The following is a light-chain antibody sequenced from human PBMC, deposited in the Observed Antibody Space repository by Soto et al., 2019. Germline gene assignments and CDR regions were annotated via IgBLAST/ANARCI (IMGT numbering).Light chain of an antibody. J-gene: IGKJ1*01. CDR2: DAS. Sequence: DIQLTQSPSFLSASVGDRVTITCRASQTISTYVNWYQQKPGKAPKLLIYDASSLQSGVPLRFSGRGSGTEFNLSISRLEPEDFASYYCQQSYGTSWTFGQGTKVDIK. CDR3: QQSYGTSWT. V-gene: IGKV1-39*01. CDR1: QTISTY.